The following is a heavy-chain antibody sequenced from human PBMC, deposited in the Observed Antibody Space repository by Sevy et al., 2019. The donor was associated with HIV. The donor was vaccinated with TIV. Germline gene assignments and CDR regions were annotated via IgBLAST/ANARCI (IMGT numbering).Heavy chain of an antibody. D-gene: IGHD5-18*01. CDR3: ARGLTENTAMGVGGGPFFDY. CDR1: GGSFSGYY. Sequence: SETLSLTCAVYGGSFSGYYWSWIRQPPGKGLEWIGEINHSGSTNYNPSLKSRVTISVDTSKNQFSLKLSSVTAADTAVYYCARGLTENTAMGVGGGPFFDYWGQGTLVTISS. J-gene: IGHJ4*02. CDR2: INHSGST. V-gene: IGHV4-34*01.